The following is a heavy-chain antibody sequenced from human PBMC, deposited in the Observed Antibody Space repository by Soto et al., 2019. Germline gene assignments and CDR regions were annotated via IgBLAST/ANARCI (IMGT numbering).Heavy chain of an antibody. CDR1: GYTFTNYW. D-gene: IGHD5-18*01. CDR2: IYPGESDT. J-gene: IGHJ4*02. V-gene: IGHV5-51*01. CDR3: ARQGYSYGLAY. Sequence: RGESLKISCKGSGYTFTNYWIAWVRQMPGKGLEWMGIIYPGESDTRYSPSFQGQVTISADKSISTAYLQWNSLKASDTALYYCARQGYSYGLAYWGQGTLVTVSS.